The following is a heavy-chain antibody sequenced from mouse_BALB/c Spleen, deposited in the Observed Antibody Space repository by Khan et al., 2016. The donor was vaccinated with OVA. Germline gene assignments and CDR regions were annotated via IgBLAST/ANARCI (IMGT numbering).Heavy chain of an antibody. CDR1: GFNITDYY. CDR2: IDPENGNT. Sequence: EVQLQESGAELVRPGALVKLSCKASGFNITDYYVHWVKQRPEQGLEWIGWIDPENGNTIYDPKFPGKASITADTSSNTAYLQLSSLTSEDTAVYYCARRDYEAMDYWGQGTSVTVSS. CDR3: ARRDYEAMDY. J-gene: IGHJ4*01. D-gene: IGHD2-4*01. V-gene: IGHV14-1*02.